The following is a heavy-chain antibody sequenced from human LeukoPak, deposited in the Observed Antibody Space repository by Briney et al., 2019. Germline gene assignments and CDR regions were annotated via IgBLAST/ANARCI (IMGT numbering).Heavy chain of an antibody. D-gene: IGHD3-10*01. CDR1: GYNFATYA. V-gene: IGHV1-3*01. CDR2: IIAGTGIT. J-gene: IGHJ4*02. Sequence: GSVKVSCKASGYNFATYAIHWVRQAPGQRLEWMGWIIAGTGITQYSQKFQGRVTFTRDTSANAAYMEVSSLRSEDTALYFCARTSGSGSFYTNWGQGTLVTVSS. CDR3: ARTSGSGSFYTN.